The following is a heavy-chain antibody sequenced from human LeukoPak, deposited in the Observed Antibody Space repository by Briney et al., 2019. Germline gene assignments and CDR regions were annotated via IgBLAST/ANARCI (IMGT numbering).Heavy chain of an antibody. J-gene: IGHJ4*02. D-gene: IGHD5/OR15-5a*01. CDR3: ARWSKMTTRYY. CDR2: IYYSGST. CDR1: GGSISSSSYY. V-gene: IGHV4-39*07. Sequence: PSETLSLTCTVSGGSISSSSYYWGWIRQPPGKGLEWIGSIYYSGSTYYNPSLKSRVTISVDTSKNQFSLKLSSVTAADTAVYYCARWSKMTTRYYWGQGTLVTVSS.